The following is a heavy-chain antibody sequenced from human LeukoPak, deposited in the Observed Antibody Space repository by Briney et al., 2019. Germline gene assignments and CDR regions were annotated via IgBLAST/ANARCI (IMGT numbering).Heavy chain of an antibody. D-gene: IGHD5-12*01. Sequence: GGSLRLSCAASGFTFSTYEMNWVRQAPGKGLEWVSYISSSGSTIYYADSVKGRFTISRDNAKNSLYLQMNSLRAEDTAVYYCARDGWLRWRASWGQGTLVTVSS. CDR2: ISSSGSTI. V-gene: IGHV3-48*03. CDR3: ARDGWLRWRAS. CDR1: GFTFSTYE. J-gene: IGHJ4*02.